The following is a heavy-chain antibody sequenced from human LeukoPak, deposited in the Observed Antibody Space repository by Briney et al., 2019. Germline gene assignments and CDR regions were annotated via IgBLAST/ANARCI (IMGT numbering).Heavy chain of an antibody. CDR3: ARTFSSSWYD. CDR1: GFTFNTYW. CDR2: INSDGSST. J-gene: IGHJ4*02. D-gene: IGHD6-13*01. V-gene: IGHV3-74*01. Sequence: PGGSLRLSCAASGFTFNTYWMHWVRQAPGKGLVWVARINSDGSSTNNADSVKGRFTITRDNAKNTPYLQMNSLRAEDTAVYYCARTFSSSWYDWGQGTLVTVSS.